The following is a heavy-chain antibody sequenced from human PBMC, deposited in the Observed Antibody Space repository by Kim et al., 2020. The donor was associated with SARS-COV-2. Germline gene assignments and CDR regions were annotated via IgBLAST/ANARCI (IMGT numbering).Heavy chain of an antibody. CDR1: GFTFSSYG. Sequence: GGSLRLSCAASGFTFSSYGMHWVRQAPGKGLEWVAVISYDGSNKYYADSVKGRFTISRDNSKNTPYLQMNSLRAEDTAVYYCARVSGYSSGWYPIDYWG. D-gene: IGHD6-19*01. J-gene: IGHJ4*01. CDR2: ISYDGSNK. CDR3: ARVSGYSSGWYPIDY. V-gene: IGHV3-33*05.